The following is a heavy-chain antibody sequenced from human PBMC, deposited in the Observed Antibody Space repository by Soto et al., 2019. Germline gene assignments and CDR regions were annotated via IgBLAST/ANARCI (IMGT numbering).Heavy chain of an antibody. V-gene: IGHV1-2*04. Sequence: ASVKVSCKASGYTFTGYYMHWVRQAPGQGLEWMGWINPNSGGTNYAQKFQGWVTMTRDTSISTAYMELSRLRSDDTAVYYCARQVHDFWSGYYSSSTDNWFDPWGQGTLVTVSS. D-gene: IGHD3-3*01. CDR2: INPNSGGT. CDR1: GYTFTGYY. CDR3: ARQVHDFWSGYYSSSTDNWFDP. J-gene: IGHJ5*02.